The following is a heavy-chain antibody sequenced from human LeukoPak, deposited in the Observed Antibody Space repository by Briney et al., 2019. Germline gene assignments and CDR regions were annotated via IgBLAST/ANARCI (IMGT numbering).Heavy chain of an antibody. D-gene: IGHD1-26*01. V-gene: IGHV3-23*01. CDR1: GFTFSSYE. Sequence: GGSLRLSCAASGFTFSSYEMNWVRQAPGKGLEWVSAVGVSAGGTYYADSVKGRFIISRDNSKNILYLQMNSLTAEDTAVYFCAKNRGSYRLFDYWGQGTLVTVSS. J-gene: IGHJ4*02. CDR2: VGVSAGGT. CDR3: AKNRGSYRLFDY.